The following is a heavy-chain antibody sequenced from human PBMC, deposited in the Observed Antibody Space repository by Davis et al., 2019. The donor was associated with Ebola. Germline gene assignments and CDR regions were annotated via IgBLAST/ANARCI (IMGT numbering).Heavy chain of an antibody. CDR3: ARGPKVGSLRYFDWLRYYGMDV. CDR1: GFTFSSYS. V-gene: IGHV3-48*02. J-gene: IGHJ6*02. CDR2: ISSSSSTI. Sequence: GESLKISCAASGFTFSSYSMNWVRQAPGKGLEWVSYISSSSSTIYYADSVKGRFTISRDNAKNSLYLQMNSLRDEDTAVYYCARGPKVGSLRYFDWLRYYGMDVWGQGTTVTVSS. D-gene: IGHD3-9*01.